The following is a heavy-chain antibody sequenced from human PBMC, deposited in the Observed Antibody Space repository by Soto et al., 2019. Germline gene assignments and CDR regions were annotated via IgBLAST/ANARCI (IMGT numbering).Heavy chain of an antibody. J-gene: IGHJ4*02. CDR2: IYHSGST. CDR1: GGTMSSGGYS. D-gene: IGHD5-18*01. Sequence: KTSETLSLTCAVSGGTMSSGGYSWCWIRQPPGKGLEWIGYIYHSGSTYYNPSLKSRVTISVDRSKNQFSLKLSSVTAADTAVYYCARKPLVRGYSYDYWGQGTLVTVSS. V-gene: IGHV4-30-2*01. CDR3: ARKPLVRGYSYDY.